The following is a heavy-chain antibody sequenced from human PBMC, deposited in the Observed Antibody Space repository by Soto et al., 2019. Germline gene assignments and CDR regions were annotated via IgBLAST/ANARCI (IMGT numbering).Heavy chain of an antibody. D-gene: IGHD5-18*01. CDR3: ARGPVDTAMKYWYFDL. V-gene: IGHV4-31*03. CDR2: IYYSGST. J-gene: IGHJ2*01. CDR1: GGSISNGDYY. Sequence: QVQLQESGPGLVKPSQTLSLTCTVSGGSISNGDYYWSWIRQHPGKGLEWIGYIYYSGSTYYNPSLKSRVTISVDTSKKQFSLKLSSVTAADTAVYYCARGPVDTAMKYWYFDLWGRGTLVTVSS.